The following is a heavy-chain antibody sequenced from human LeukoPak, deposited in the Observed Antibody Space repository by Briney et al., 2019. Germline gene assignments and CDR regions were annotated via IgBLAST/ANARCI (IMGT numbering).Heavy chain of an antibody. CDR3: AKIGRKYDFWTGFYEEEVDYMDV. D-gene: IGHD3-3*01. Sequence: GGSLRLSCAASGFTFSSYEMNWVRQAPGKGLEWVSGASGSGSSTKHADSVKGRFTISRDNSKNTLSLQMNSLRVEDTAVYYCAKIGRKYDFWTGFYEEEVDYMDVWGKGTTVTVSS. J-gene: IGHJ6*03. V-gene: IGHV3-23*01. CDR1: GFTFSSYE. CDR2: ASGSGSST.